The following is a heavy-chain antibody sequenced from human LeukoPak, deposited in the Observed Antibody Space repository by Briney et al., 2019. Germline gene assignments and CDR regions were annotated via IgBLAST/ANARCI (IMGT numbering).Heavy chain of an antibody. V-gene: IGHV5-51*01. D-gene: IGHD6-6*01. J-gene: IGHJ4*02. CDR2: IFPGDSDT. CDR1: GYTFTTSW. Sequence: GESLKISCKGSGYTFTTSWIAWVRQKPGKGLEWMGLIFPGDSDTRYSPSFQGQVSISADKSISTAYLQWSSLKASDTAVYYYGRLQGISSSPFDYWGQGTLVTVSS. CDR3: GRLQGISSSPFDY.